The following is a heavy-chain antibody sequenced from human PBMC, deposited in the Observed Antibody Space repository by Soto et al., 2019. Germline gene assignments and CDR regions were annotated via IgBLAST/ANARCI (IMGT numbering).Heavy chain of an antibody. J-gene: IGHJ4*02. CDR2: ISYDGSNK. CDR3: AKDGREYSGSYLFGY. CDR1: GFTFSSYG. D-gene: IGHD1-26*01. V-gene: IGHV3-30*18. Sequence: GGSLRLSCAASGFTFSSYGMHWVRQAPGKGLEWVAVISYDGSNKYYADSVKGRFTISRDNSKNTLYLQMNSLRAEDTAVYYCAKDGREYSGSYLFGYWRQGTLVTVSS.